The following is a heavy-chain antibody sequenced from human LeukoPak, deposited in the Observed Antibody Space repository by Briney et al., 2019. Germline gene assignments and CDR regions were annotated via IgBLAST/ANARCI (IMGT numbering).Heavy chain of an antibody. Sequence: PGGSLRLSCAASGFTFSSYSMNWVRQAPGKGREWVAVIWYDGSNKYYADSVKGRFTISRDNSKNTLYLQMNSLRAEDTAVYYCASTSGWYEPIDYWGQGTLVTVSS. CDR2: IWYDGSNK. V-gene: IGHV3-33*08. J-gene: IGHJ4*02. D-gene: IGHD6-19*01. CDR1: GFTFSSYS. CDR3: ASTSGWYEPIDY.